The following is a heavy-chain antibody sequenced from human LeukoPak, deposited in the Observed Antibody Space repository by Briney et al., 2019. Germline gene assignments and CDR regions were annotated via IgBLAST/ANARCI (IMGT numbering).Heavy chain of an antibody. CDR3: ARNGAPGPHYYYMDV. Sequence: ASVEVSCKASGYTLTVYYVHWVRQAPGQGVEWMGWINPNNGATNYAQKFQGRVTMTKATSISTAYMELNRLRSDDTAVYYCARNGAPGPHYYYMDVWGKGTTVTVSS. V-gene: IGHV1-2*02. CDR1: GYTLTVYY. CDR2: INPNNGAT. D-gene: IGHD2-8*01. J-gene: IGHJ6*03.